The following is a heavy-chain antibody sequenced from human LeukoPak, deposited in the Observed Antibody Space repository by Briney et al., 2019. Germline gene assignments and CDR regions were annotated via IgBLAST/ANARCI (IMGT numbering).Heavy chain of an antibody. CDR2: IYYSGST. V-gene: IGHV4-39*01. D-gene: IGHD3-16*01. Sequence: PSETLSLTCAVSGTFITSNSYFWGWIRQPPGKGLEWIGSIYYSGSTYYDPSLKNRVTISVDTSKNQFSLRLSSVTAADTAVYYCARQRVMDLDYWGQGTLVTVSS. CDR1: GTFITSNSYF. CDR3: ARQRVMDLDY. J-gene: IGHJ4*02.